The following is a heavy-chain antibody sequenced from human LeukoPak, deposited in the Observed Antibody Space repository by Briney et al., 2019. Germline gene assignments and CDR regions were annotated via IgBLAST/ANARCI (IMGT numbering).Heavy chain of an antibody. CDR2: IAYDGNDK. V-gene: IGHV3-30*04. D-gene: IGHD3-3*01. J-gene: IGHJ2*01. Sequence: PGGSLRLSCAASGFTFNIYAMHWVRQAPGKGLEWVAVIAYDGNDKFYAQSVKGRFTISRDNSKNTPYLQMNSLRAEDTAVYYCASDRGVFGVASWYFDLWGRGTLVTVSS. CDR1: GFTFNIYA. CDR3: ASDRGVFGVASWYFDL.